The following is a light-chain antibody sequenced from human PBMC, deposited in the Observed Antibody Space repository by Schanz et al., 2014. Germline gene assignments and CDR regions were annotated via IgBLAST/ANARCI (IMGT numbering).Light chain of an antibody. J-gene: IGKJ4*01. Sequence: DIQMTQSPSTLSASVGDRVTITCRASQSISTSLAWHQQKPGKAPKLLIYKASSLNSGVPSRFSGSGSGTEFTLTISSLQPEDFATYYCQQLNSYPLTFGGGTKVEIK. V-gene: IGKV1-5*03. CDR1: QSISTS. CDR3: QQLNSYPLT. CDR2: KAS.